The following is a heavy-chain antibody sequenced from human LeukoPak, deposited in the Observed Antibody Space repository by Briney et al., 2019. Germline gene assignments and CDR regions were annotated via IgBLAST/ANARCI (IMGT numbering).Heavy chain of an antibody. V-gene: IGHV5-10-1*01. CDR2: IDPSDSYT. Sequence: GESLKISFKGSGYSFTSYWISWGRRMPGKGVGGMGRIDPSDSYTNYSPSFQGHVTISAHKSISTAYLQWSSLKASDTAMYYCARHATATVTSYYYYYGMDVWGKGTTVTVSS. D-gene: IGHD4-17*01. CDR1: GYSFTSYW. CDR3: ARHATATVTSYYYYYGMDV. J-gene: IGHJ6*04.